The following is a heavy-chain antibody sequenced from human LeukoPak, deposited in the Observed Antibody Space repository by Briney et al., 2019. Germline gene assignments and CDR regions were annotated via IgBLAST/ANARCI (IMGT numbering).Heavy chain of an antibody. CDR3: AREVAVAGPFDY. D-gene: IGHD6-19*01. CDR1: GYTFTGYY. V-gene: IGHV1-2*02. J-gene: IGHJ4*02. Sequence: ASMKVSCKASGYTFTGYYMHWVRQAPGQGLEWMGWINPNSGGTNYAQKFQGRVTMTRDTSISTAYMELSRLRSDDTAVYYCAREVAVAGPFDYWGQGTLVTVSS. CDR2: INPNSGGT.